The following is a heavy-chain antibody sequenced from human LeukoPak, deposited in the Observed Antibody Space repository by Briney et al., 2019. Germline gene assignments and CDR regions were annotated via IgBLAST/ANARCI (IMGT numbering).Heavy chain of an antibody. CDR2: ISYSGST. CDR1: GGSISSGNHF. Sequence: SETLSLTCSVSGGSISSGNHFWGWIRQPPGKGLEWIGSISYSGSTYYNPSLKSRVTISVDTSNNQFSLKLSSVTAADTAVYYCARAVYCSGGGCFWYFDLWGRGTLVTVSS. J-gene: IGHJ2*01. CDR3: ARAVYCSGGGCFWYFDL. V-gene: IGHV4-39*07. D-gene: IGHD2-15*01.